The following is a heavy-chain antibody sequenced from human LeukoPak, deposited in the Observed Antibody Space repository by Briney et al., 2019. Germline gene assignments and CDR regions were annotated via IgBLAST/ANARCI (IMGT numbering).Heavy chain of an antibody. CDR3: ARDGGYDFWSGYYQDY. J-gene: IGHJ4*02. CDR1: RFTFSNYW. V-gene: IGHV3-74*01. CDR2: INSDGSST. D-gene: IGHD3-3*01. Sequence: PGGSLRLSCAASRFTFSNYWMHWVRQAPGKGLVWVSRINSDGSSTSYADSVKGRFTISRDNSKNTLYLQMNSLRAEDTAVYYCARDGGYDFWSGYYQDYWGQGTLVTVSS.